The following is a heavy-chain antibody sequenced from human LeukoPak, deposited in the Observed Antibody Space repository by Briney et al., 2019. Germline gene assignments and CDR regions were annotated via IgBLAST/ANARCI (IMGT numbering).Heavy chain of an antibody. CDR1: GGSFSGYY. CDR2: INHSGST. CDR3: ARGVRYQLLSSLYTWFDP. D-gene: IGHD2-2*01. V-gene: IGHV4-34*01. J-gene: IGHJ5*02. Sequence: SETLSLTCAAYGGSFSGYYWSWIRQPPGKGLEWIGEINHSGSTNYNPSLKSRVTISVDTSKNQFSLKLSSVTAADTAVYYCARGVRYQLLSSLYTWFDPWGQGTLVTVSS.